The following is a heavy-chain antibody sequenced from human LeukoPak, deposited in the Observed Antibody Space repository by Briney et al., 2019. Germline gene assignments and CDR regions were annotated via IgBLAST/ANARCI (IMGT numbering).Heavy chain of an antibody. J-gene: IGHJ4*02. CDR3: ARSVQNTAFDY. CDR1: GFTFNNYS. D-gene: IGHD5-18*01. Sequence: GGSLRLSCVASGFTFNNYSMTWVRQAPGKGLEWVSVISSSSNYIYYADSVKGRFTISRDSAKNSLYLQMNSLRAEDTAVYYCARSVQNTAFDYWGQGTLVTVSS. CDR2: ISSSSNYI. V-gene: IGHV3-21*01.